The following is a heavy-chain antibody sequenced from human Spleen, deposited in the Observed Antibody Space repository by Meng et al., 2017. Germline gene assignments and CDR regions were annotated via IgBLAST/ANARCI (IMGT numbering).Heavy chain of an antibody. D-gene: IGHD6-13*01. Sequence: VQAQHWGPGLLKPSETLSLTCVVSGGSFSDYYWSWIRQPPGKGLEWIGEINHSGSTNYNPSLKSRVTISVDTSKNQFSLKLSSVTAADTAVYYCARGLRPGAAADIWGQGTLVTVSS. V-gene: IGHV4-34*01. CDR3: ARGLRPGAAADI. CDR2: INHSGST. J-gene: IGHJ4*02. CDR1: GGSFSDYY.